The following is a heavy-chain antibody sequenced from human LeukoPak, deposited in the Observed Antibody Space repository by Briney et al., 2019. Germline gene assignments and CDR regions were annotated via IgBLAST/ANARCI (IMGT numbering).Heavy chain of an antibody. CDR2: IYYSGST. D-gene: IGHD3-10*01. J-gene: IGHJ4*02. V-gene: IGHV4-39*01. CDR1: GGSFSSNNYY. Sequence: SETLSLTCTVSGGSFSSNNYYWGWIRQPPGKGLEWFGSIYYSGSTYYNPSLKSRVTISVDTSKNQFSLKLSSVTAADTAVYYCATMVRGATPHPDYWGQGTLVTVSS. CDR3: ATMVRGATPHPDY.